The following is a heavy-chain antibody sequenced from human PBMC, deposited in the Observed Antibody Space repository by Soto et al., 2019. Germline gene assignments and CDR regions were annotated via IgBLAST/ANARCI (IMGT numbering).Heavy chain of an antibody. CDR1: GGSISSRSYY. CDR3: ARRIIVVDP. J-gene: IGHJ5*02. V-gene: IGHV4-39*01. D-gene: IGHD3-22*01. Sequence: PSETLSLTCTVSGGSISSRSYYWGWIRQPPGKGLEWIGSIYYSGSTYYNPSLKSRVTISVDTSKNQFSLKLSSVTAADTAVYYCARRIIVVDPWGQGTLVTVSS. CDR2: IYYSGST.